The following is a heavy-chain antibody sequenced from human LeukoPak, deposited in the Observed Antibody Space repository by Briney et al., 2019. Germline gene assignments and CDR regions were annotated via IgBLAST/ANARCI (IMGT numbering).Heavy chain of an antibody. D-gene: IGHD5-18*01. CDR1: GFTFSSYA. Sequence: PGGSLRLSCAASGFTFSSYAMGWVRQAPGKGLEWVSVISGSGGSTHYADSVKGRFTISRDKPMNTLYLQMNSLRAEDTAIYYCAKGSGYTYGHFDYWGQGTLVTVSS. CDR2: ISGSGGST. CDR3: AKGSGYTYGHFDY. V-gene: IGHV3-23*01. J-gene: IGHJ4*02.